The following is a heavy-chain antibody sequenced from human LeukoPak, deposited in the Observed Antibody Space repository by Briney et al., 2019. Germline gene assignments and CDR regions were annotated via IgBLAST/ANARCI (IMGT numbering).Heavy chain of an antibody. CDR3: ARDLVVVPASPYYFDY. V-gene: IGHV3-7*01. Sequence: GGSLRLSCAASGFTFSSYWMNWVRQAPGKGLEWVANIKEDGSETNYVDSVKGRFTISRDNAKNSLYLQMNSLTAEDTAVYYCARDLVVVPASPYYFDYWGQGTLVTVSS. CDR2: IKEDGSET. J-gene: IGHJ4*02. CDR1: GFTFSSYW. D-gene: IGHD2-15*01.